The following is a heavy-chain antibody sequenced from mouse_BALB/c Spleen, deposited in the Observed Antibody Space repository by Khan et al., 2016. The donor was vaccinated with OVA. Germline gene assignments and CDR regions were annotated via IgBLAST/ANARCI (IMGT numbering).Heavy chain of an antibody. D-gene: IGHD1-1*01. CDR2: IWAGGST. V-gene: IGHV2-9*02. Sequence: QVQLKESGPGLVAPSQTLSITCTVSGFSLTSYGVHWVRQPPGQGLEWLGVIWAGGSTNHNSALMSRLSISKDNSKSQVFLKMNSLQTDNTAMYYCTGAFYCGSWFAYWGQGTTVTVSA. J-gene: IGHJ3*01. CDR1: GFSLTSYG. CDR3: TGAFYCGSWFAY.